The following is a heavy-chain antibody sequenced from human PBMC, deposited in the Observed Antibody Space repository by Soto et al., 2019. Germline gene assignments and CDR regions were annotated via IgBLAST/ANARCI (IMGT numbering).Heavy chain of an antibody. CDR2: ISDAGGGS. Sequence: GGSPILSCSASGFTLRIYTMLWVRPAPGKGLEYVSAISDAGGGSYYAESVKGRFTISREDPKNTLYLQMSNLRAEDTAVYYCVTGYSSGWYEIYWGQGTLVTVSS. D-gene: IGHD6-19*01. V-gene: IGHV3-64D*06. CDR1: GFTLRIYT. J-gene: IGHJ4*02. CDR3: VTGYSSGWYEIY.